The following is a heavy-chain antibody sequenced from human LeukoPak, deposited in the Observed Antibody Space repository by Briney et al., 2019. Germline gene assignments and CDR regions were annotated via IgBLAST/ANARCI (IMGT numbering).Heavy chain of an antibody. CDR2: TYYRFKWYN. D-gene: IGHD3-22*01. V-gene: IGHV6-1*01. Sequence: SQTLSLTCAISGDSVSSNSAAWNWIRQSPSRGLEWLRRTYYRFKWYNDYAVSVKSRITINPDTSKNQFSLQLNSVTPEDTAVYYCARDKYYYDSSGYYEDAFDIWGQGTMVTVSS. CDR1: GDSVSSNSAA. CDR3: ARDKYYYDSSGYYEDAFDI. J-gene: IGHJ3*02.